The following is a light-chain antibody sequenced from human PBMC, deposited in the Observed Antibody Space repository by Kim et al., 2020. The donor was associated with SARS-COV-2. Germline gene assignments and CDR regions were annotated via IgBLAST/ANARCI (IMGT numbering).Light chain of an antibody. CDR1: SLRSYY. CDR2: GKN. J-gene: IGLJ1*01. CDR3: NSRDSSGNHV. Sequence: ALGETVRITCQGDSLRSYYASWYQQKPGQAPVLVIYGKNNRPSGIPDRFSGSSSGNTASLTITGAQAEDEADYYCNSRDSSGNHVFGTGTKVTVL. V-gene: IGLV3-19*01.